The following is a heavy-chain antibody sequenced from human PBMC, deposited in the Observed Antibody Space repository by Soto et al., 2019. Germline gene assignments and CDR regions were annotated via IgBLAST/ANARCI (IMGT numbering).Heavy chain of an antibody. CDR2: IKHDGSQS. J-gene: IGHJ5*02. D-gene: IGHD2-2*02. CDR1: GFTFSKFW. Sequence: DVQLVESGGGLVQPGGSLRLSCTASGFTFSKFWMSWVRQAPGKGLEWVANIKHDGSQSYYVDSVEGRFTISRDNTKNALYLQVNSLRVDDTAVYYCARFLLYSASGRGWFDPRGQGTLVTVSS. CDR3: ARFLLYSASGRGWFDP. V-gene: IGHV3-7*03.